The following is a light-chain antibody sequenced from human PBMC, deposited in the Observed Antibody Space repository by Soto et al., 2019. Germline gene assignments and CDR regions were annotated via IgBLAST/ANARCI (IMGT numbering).Light chain of an antibody. CDR2: GVT. J-gene: IGLJ1*01. CDR1: SSDIGFYNY. Sequence: QSALTQPASVSGSPGQSITISCTGTSSDIGFYNYVSWYQQYPGKAPNLLIYGVTNRPSGVSYRFSGPKSGSTASLTISGLRDEDEADYYCSSYSTSFFYVFGTGTKVTVL. V-gene: IGLV2-14*03. CDR3: SSYSTSFFYV.